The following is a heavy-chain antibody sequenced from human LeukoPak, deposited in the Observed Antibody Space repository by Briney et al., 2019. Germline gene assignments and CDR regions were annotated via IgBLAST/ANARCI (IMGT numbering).Heavy chain of an antibody. Sequence: ASVKVSCKASGYTFTGYYMHWVRQAPGQGLEWMGWINPNSGGTNYAQKFQGWVTMTRDTSSSTAYMELSRLRSDDTAVYYCVRGGVTVTATFDYWGQGTLVIVSS. D-gene: IGHD4-11*01. V-gene: IGHV1-2*04. CDR3: VRGGVTVTATFDY. J-gene: IGHJ4*02. CDR2: INPNSGGT. CDR1: GYTFTGYY.